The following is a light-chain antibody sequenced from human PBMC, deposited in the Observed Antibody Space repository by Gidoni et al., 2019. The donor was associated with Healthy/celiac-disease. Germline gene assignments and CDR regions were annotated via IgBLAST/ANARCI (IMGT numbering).Light chain of an antibody. Sequence: DIQMTQSPSSLSASVGDRVTITCRASQSISSYLNWYQQKPGKAPKLLIYAASSLQSGVPSRCSGSGSGTDFTLTISSLQPEDFATYYCQQSYSTLSWTFXXXTKVEIK. J-gene: IGKJ1*01. V-gene: IGKV1-39*01. CDR2: AAS. CDR3: QQSYSTLSWT. CDR1: QSISSY.